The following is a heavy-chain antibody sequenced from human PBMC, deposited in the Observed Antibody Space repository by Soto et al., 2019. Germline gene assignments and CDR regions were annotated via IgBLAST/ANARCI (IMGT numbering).Heavy chain of an antibody. CDR2: ISGSGSIT. CDR3: AKGGYWVHYGMDV. Sequence: QLLESGGGLVQPGGSLRLSCAASGSSFSSYAMAWVRQAPGKGLEWVSSISGSGSITFYADSLKGRFTISRDNSKDSVYMPMNSLRVEDTGVYYCAKGGYWVHYGMDVWGQGTTVTVSS. CDR1: GSSFSSYA. J-gene: IGHJ6*02. V-gene: IGHV3-23*01. D-gene: IGHD2-15*01.